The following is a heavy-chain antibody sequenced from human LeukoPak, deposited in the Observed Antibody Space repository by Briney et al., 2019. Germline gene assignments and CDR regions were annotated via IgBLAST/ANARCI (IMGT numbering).Heavy chain of an antibody. V-gene: IGHV3-48*01. CDR3: ARDDKNAFDI. CDR1: GFTFSRYS. D-gene: IGHD3-22*01. CDR2: ISGSGRPI. Sequence: GGSLRLSCAASGFTFSRYSLNWVRQAPGKGLEWVSYISGSGRPISYADSVKGRFTISRDNAKNSLYLEMNSLRAEDTAVYYCARDDKNAFDIWGQGTVVTVSS. J-gene: IGHJ3*02.